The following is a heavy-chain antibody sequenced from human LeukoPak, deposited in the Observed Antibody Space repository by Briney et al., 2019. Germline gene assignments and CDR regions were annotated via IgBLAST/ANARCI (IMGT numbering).Heavy chain of an antibody. D-gene: IGHD3-9*01. CDR3: ARGYDILTGYYSFDY. V-gene: IGHV1-3*01. J-gene: IGHJ4*02. CDR1: GYTFTSYA. CDR2: INAGNGNT. Sequence: ASVKVSCKASGYTFTSYAMHWVRRAPGQRLEWMGWINAGNGNTKYSQKFQGRVTITRDTSASTAYMELSSLRSEDTAVYYCARGYDILTGYYSFDYWGQGTLVTVSS.